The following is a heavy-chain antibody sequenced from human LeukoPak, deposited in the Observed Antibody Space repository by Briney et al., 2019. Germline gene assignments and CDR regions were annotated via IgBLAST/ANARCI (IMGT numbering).Heavy chain of an antibody. J-gene: IGHJ3*02. V-gene: IGHV3-23*01. D-gene: IGHD3-10*01. CDR3: AKDASGSSADAFDI. Sequence: PGGSLRLSCAASGFTFSNYAMTWVRQAPGKGLEWVSSISGSGGDTYYADSVKGRFTVSRDNSKNTLYLLMNSLRAEDTAVYFCAKDASGSSADAFDIWGQGTMVTVSS. CDR2: ISGSGGDT. CDR1: GFTFSNYA.